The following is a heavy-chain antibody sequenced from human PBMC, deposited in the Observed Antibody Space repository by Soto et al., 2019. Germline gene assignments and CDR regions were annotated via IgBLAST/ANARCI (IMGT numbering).Heavy chain of an antibody. CDR2: IYHSGNT. CDR3: ARHEWLQLWLVTEY. D-gene: IGHD5-18*01. J-gene: IGHJ4*02. Sequence: SETLSLTCSVSGDSIGSSTNYWGWIRQPPGKGLEWIGTIYHSGNTYYNPTLKSRVAVSVDMSKNQFSLRLNSVTAADTAVYYCARHEWLQLWLVTEYWGQGALVTVSS. V-gene: IGHV4-39*01. CDR1: GDSIGSSTNY.